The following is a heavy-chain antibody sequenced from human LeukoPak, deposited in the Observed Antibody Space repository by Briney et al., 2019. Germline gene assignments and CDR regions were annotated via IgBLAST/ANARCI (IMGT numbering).Heavy chain of an antibody. Sequence: ASVKVSCKASGYTFTSYGISWVRQAPGQGLEWMGWISAYNGNTNYAQKLQGRVTMTTDTSTSTAYMELRSLRSDDTAVYYCARAYFSYCSSTSCSINWFDPWGQGTLVTVSS. CDR1: GYTFTSYG. V-gene: IGHV1-18*01. CDR2: ISAYNGNT. J-gene: IGHJ5*02. CDR3: ARAYFSYCSSTSCSINWFDP. D-gene: IGHD2-2*01.